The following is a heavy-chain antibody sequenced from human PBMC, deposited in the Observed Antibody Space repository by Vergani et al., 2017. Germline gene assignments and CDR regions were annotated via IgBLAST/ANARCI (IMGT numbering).Heavy chain of an antibody. CDR2: ISWNSGSI. V-gene: IGHV3-9*01. D-gene: IGHD3-10*01. J-gene: IGHJ4*02. CDR3: AKAQLLWFGGALDY. Sequence: EVQLVESGGGVVRPGGSLRLSCAASGFTFDDYAMHWVRQAPGKGLEWVSGISWNSGSIGYADSVKGRFTISRDNAKNSLYLQMNSLRAEDTALYYCAKAQLLWFGGALDYWGQGTLVTVSS. CDR1: GFTFDDYA.